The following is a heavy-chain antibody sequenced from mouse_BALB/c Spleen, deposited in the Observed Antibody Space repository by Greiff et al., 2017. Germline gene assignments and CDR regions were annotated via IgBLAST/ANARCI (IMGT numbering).Heavy chain of an antibody. CDR3: ASAAYYGNYYYAMDY. CDR2: ISYSGST. J-gene: IGHJ4*01. D-gene: IGHD2-10*01. V-gene: IGHV3-8*02. Sequence: EVQLVESGPSLVKPSQTLSLTCSVTGDSITSGYWNWIRKFPGNKLEYMGYISYSGSTYYNPSLKSRISITRDTSKNQYYLQLNSVTTEDTATYYCASAAYYGNYYYAMDYWGQGTSVTVSS. CDR1: GDSITSGY.